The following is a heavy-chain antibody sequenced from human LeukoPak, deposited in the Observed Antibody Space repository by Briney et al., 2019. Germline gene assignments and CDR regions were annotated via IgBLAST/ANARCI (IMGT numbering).Heavy chain of an antibody. Sequence: PGGSLRLSCAASGFTFSSYGMHWVRQAPGKGLEWVAVISYDGSNKYYADSVKGRFTISRDNAKNTLYLQMNSLRAEDTAVYYCARENGGSYFYMDVWGKGTTVTVSS. J-gene: IGHJ6*03. CDR2: ISYDGSNK. V-gene: IGHV3-30*03. CDR1: GFTFSSYG. CDR3: ARENGGSYFYMDV. D-gene: IGHD1-1*01.